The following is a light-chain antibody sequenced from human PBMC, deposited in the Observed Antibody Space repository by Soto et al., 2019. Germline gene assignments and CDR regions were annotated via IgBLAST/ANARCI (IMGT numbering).Light chain of an antibody. CDR2: EVT. J-gene: IGLJ3*02. Sequence: QSVLTQPPSASGSPGQSVTISCTGTSSDVGGYNYVSWYQQYPGRAPTLMIYEVTKRPSGVPDRFSGSKSGNTASLTVSGIQAEDEADYYCSSYSASNNFYFVFGGGTQLTVL. V-gene: IGLV2-8*01. CDR3: SSYSASNNFYFV. CDR1: SSDVGGYNY.